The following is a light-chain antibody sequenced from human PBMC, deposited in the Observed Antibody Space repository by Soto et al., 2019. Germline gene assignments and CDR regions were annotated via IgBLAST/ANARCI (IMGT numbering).Light chain of an antibody. Sequence: DILMTQYPDSLAVSLGERATLNCKSSQSVLYSSNNKNYLAWYQQKPGQPPKLLIYWASTRESGVADRFSGSGSWTDFTLTFSSRLAEEVSGYYGQQNYSAPLTFGVGTKVDI. J-gene: IGKJ4*02. CDR2: WAS. CDR1: QSVLYSSNNKNY. CDR3: QQNYSAPLT. V-gene: IGKV4-1*01.